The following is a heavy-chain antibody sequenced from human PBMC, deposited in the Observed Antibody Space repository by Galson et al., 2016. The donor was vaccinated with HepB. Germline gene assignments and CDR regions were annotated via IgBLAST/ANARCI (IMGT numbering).Heavy chain of an antibody. Sequence: SLRLSCAASGFFFSNYYMGWIRHSPGKGLEWVSYISGSRTTMDYADSVKGRFTISRDNGKNSLFLHMNSLRAEDTAVYYCARQVITIHPYSFDYWGQGTLATVSS. CDR3: ARQVITIHPYSFDY. D-gene: IGHD3-9*01. J-gene: IGHJ4*02. V-gene: IGHV3-11*01. CDR2: ISGSRTTM. CDR1: GFFFSNYY.